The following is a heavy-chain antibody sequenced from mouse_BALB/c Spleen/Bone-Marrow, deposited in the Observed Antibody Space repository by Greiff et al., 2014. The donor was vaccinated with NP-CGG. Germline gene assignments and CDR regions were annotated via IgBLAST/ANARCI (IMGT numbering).Heavy chain of an antibody. J-gene: IGHJ2*01. CDR1: GYTFTDYA. D-gene: IGHD1-1*01. CDR3: ARSYYGSSQPFDY. Sequence: VHLVESGPELVRPGVSVKISCKGSGYTFTDYAMHWVKRSHAKSLEWIGVISTYSGNTNYNQKFKGKATMTVDKSSSTAYMELARLTSEDSAIYYCARSYYGSSQPFDYWGQGTTLTVSS. CDR2: ISTYSGNT. V-gene: IGHV1-67*01.